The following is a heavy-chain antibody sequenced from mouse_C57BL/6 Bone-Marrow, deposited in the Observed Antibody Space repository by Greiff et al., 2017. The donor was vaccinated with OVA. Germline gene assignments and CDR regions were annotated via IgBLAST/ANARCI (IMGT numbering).Heavy chain of an antibody. CDR3: AREDSNPFAY. Sequence: QVQLQQPGAELVKPGASVTLSCKASGYTFTSYWMHWVKQRPGRGLEWIGRIDPNSGGTKYNEKFKSKATLTVDKPSSTAYMQLSSLTSEDSAVYYCAREDSNPFAYWGQGTLVTVSA. D-gene: IGHD2-5*01. CDR2: IDPNSGGT. CDR1: GYTFTSYW. V-gene: IGHV1-72*01. J-gene: IGHJ3*01.